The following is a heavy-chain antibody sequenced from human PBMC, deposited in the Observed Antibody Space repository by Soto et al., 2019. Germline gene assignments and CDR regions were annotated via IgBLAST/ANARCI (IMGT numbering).Heavy chain of an antibody. J-gene: IGHJ4*02. V-gene: IGHV3-30*18. CDR3: AKDPAMGRRGYSYGFDY. Sequence: PGGSLRLSXAASGFTFSSYGMHWVRQAPGKGLEWVAVISYDGSNKYYADSVKGRFTISRDNSKNTLYLQMNSLRAEDTAVYYCAKDPAMGRRGYSYGFDYWGQGTLVTVSS. CDR2: ISYDGSNK. CDR1: GFTFSSYG. D-gene: IGHD5-18*01.